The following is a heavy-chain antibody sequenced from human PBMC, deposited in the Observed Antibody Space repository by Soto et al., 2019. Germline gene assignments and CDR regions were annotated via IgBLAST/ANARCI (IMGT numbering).Heavy chain of an antibody. CDR2: INHSGST. Sequence: SETLSLTCAVYGGSFSGYYWSWIRQPPGKGLEWIGEINHSGSTNYNPSLKSRVTISVDTSKNQFSLKLSSVTAADTAVYYCASLAGTTLGYYYYYMDVWGKGTTVTVSS. CDR3: ASLAGTTLGYYYYYMDV. V-gene: IGHV4-34*01. D-gene: IGHD1-7*01. CDR1: GGSFSGYY. J-gene: IGHJ6*03.